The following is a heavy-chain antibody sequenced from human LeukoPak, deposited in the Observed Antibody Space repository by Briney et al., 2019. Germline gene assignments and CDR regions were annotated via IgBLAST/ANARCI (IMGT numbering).Heavy chain of an antibody. D-gene: IGHD4-17*01. Sequence: SETLSLTCTVSGGSISSYYWSWIRQPPGKGLEWIGYIYYSGSTNYNPSFKSRVTISVDTSKNQFSLKLSSVTAADTAVYYCAREGSDYGDFDYWGQGTLVTVSS. V-gene: IGHV4-59*01. CDR3: AREGSDYGDFDY. J-gene: IGHJ4*02. CDR2: IYYSGST. CDR1: GGSISSYY.